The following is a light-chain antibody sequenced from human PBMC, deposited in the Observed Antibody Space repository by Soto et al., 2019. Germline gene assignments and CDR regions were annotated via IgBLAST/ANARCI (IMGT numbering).Light chain of an antibody. CDR2: EVT. Sequence: QSALTQPPSASGSPGQSVTISCTGTSSDVGGYNYVSWYQQHPGKAPKLMIYEVTNRASGVSNRFSGSKSGNTAYLTISGLQAEDEADYYCSSLTGGSTRFGGGTQLTVL. CDR3: SSLTGGSTR. J-gene: IGLJ2*01. V-gene: IGLV2-14*01. CDR1: SSDVGGYNY.